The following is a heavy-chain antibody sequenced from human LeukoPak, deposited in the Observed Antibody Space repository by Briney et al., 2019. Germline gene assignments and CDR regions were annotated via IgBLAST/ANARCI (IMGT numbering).Heavy chain of an antibody. Sequence: KAGGSLRLSCAASGFTFSSYSMNWVRKAPGKGLEGVSSISSSSSYIYYADSVKGRFTISRDNAKNSLYLQMNSLRAEDTAVYYCASFGGYYYMDVWGKGTTVTVPS. CDR2: ISSSSSYI. CDR3: ASFGGYYYMDV. CDR1: GFTFSSYS. J-gene: IGHJ6*03. D-gene: IGHD2-15*01. V-gene: IGHV3-21*01.